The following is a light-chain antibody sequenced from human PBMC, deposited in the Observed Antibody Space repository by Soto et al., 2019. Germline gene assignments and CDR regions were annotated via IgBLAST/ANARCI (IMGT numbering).Light chain of an antibody. V-gene: IGKV1-9*01. CDR1: QGISSF. CDR2: TAS. CDR3: QHRHSYPIT. Sequence: DIPLTQSPSFLSASVGDRVTITCRASQGISSFIAWYQQKPGKAPKLLIHTASTLQSGVPSRFSGSGSGTEFTLTISSLQPEDFATYYCQHRHSYPITFGQGTRPEIK. J-gene: IGKJ5*01.